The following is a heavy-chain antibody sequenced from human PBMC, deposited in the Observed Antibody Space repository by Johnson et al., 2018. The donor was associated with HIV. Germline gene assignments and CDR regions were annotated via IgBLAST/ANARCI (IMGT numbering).Heavy chain of an antibody. J-gene: IGHJ3*01. CDR1: GFIFSKYN. V-gene: IGHV3-11*04. CDR3: ARDATPWGGDYVGYAFDL. D-gene: IGHD4-17*01. CDR2: ITSSGSSV. Sequence: VQLVESGGGLVKPGGSLRLSCEVSGFIFSKYNMAWIRQAPGEGLECLSYITSSGSSVYYTDSVKGRFTISRDNAKTSLFLRVNSLRAEDSGIYYCARDATPWGGDYVGYAFDLWGQGTVVTVSS.